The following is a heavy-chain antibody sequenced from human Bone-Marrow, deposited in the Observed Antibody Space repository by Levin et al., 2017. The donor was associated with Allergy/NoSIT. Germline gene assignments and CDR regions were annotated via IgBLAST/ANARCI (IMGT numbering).Heavy chain of an antibody. D-gene: IGHD5-12*01. CDR3: AAVATPTNYYGMGV. V-gene: IGHV3-53*01. CDR1: GFIVSNKY. Sequence: ETLSLTCAASGFIVSNKYMSWVRQAPGKGLQWVAVVYSTGTIYHAESVKGRFTISRDNSKNMLYLQMNSLRVEDTAVYYCAAVATPTNYYGMGVWGPGTTVTVSS. J-gene: IGHJ6*02. CDR2: VYSTGTI.